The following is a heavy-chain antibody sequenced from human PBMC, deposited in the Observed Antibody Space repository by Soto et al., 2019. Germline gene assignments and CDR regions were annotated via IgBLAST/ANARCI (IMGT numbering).Heavy chain of an antibody. CDR1: GVTISTYA. CDR3: AIGRRKKSGSNTWFDP. J-gene: IGHJ5*02. Sequence: EVQLLESEGGLVQPGGSLRLSCTASGVTISTYAMNWVRQAPGKGLEWVSTISDTGGATFYAGSVKGRFTISRDNSKNTVYLQMRSLRVEDTVVYFCAIGRRKKSGSNTWFDPWGRGTLVTVSS. CDR2: ISDTGGAT. D-gene: IGHD3-3*01. V-gene: IGHV3-23*01.